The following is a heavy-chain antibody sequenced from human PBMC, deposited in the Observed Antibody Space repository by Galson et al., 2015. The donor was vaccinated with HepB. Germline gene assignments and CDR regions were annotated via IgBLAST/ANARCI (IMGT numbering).Heavy chain of an antibody. J-gene: IGHJ4*02. CDR1: GFTFSSYS. V-gene: IGHV3-30*02. D-gene: IGHD6-19*01. Sequence: SLRLSCAASGFTFSSYSMNWVRQAPGKGLEWVAFIRYDGSNKYYADSVKGRFTISRDNSKNTLYLQMNSLRAEDTAVYYCAKDLELYVGAVAGRDYFDYWGQGTLVTVSS. CDR3: AKDLELYVGAVAGRDYFDY. CDR2: IRYDGSNK.